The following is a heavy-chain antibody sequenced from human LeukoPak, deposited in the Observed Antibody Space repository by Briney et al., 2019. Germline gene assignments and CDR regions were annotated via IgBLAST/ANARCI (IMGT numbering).Heavy chain of an antibody. V-gene: IGHV4-39*07. CDR1: GGSISSSSYY. D-gene: IGHD3-16*01. CDR2: IYHSGST. Sequence: SETLSLTCTVSGGSISSSSYYWGWIRQPPGKGLEWIGYIYHSGSTYYNPSLKSRVTISVDRSKNQFSLKLSSVTAADTAVYYCARDRWGFDYWGQGTLVTVSS. J-gene: IGHJ4*02. CDR3: ARDRWGFDY.